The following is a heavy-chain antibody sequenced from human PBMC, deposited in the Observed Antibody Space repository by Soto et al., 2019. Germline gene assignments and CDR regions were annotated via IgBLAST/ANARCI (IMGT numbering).Heavy chain of an antibody. V-gene: IGHV3-48*03. Sequence: SLNPSFASAGFTCSVYEINWVRQAPGKGLWWVSYISSSGSTIYYADSVKGRFTISRDNAKNSLYLQMNSLRAEDTAVYYCAREVRAIAVAGPRLNWFDPWGQGTLVTVSS. CDR3: AREVRAIAVAGPRLNWFDP. J-gene: IGHJ5*02. CDR1: GFTCSVYE. D-gene: IGHD6-19*01. CDR2: ISSSGSTI.